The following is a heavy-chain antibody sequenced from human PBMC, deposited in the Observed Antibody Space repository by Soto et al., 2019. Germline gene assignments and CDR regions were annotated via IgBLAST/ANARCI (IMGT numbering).Heavy chain of an antibody. Sequence: GGSLRLSCAASGFTFISYGMRWVRQAPGKGLEWVAVISYDGSNKYYADSVKGRFTISRDNSKNTLYLQMNSLRAEDTAVYYCAKALGIPAAMGDHYYYYYYMDVWGKGTTVTVSS. V-gene: IGHV3-30*18. D-gene: IGHD2-2*01. CDR2: ISYDGSNK. CDR1: GFTFISYG. J-gene: IGHJ6*03. CDR3: AKALGIPAAMGDHYYYYYYMDV.